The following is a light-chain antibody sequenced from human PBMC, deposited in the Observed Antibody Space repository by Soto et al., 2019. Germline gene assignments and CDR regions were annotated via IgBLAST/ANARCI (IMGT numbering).Light chain of an antibody. V-gene: IGLV2-14*01. CDR1: SSDVGDYNY. CDR3: SSYTSTSTVI. Sequence: QSALTQPASVSGSPGQSITISCTGTSSDVGDYNYVSWYQQHPGKAPKLIIYEVSNRPSGVSNRFSGSKSGNTASLTISGPQAEDEADYYCSSYTSTSTVIFGGGTKLTVL. CDR2: EVS. J-gene: IGLJ2*01.